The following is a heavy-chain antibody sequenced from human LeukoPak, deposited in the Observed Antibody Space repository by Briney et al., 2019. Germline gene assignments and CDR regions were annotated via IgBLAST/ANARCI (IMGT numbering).Heavy chain of an antibody. J-gene: IGHJ4*02. CDR2: INHCGGT. V-gene: IGHV4-34*01. CDR1: GASSSAYY. D-gene: IGHD1-26*01. CDR3: AVGINFDY. Sequence: SETLSLTCAVHGASSSAYYWSWIRQPPGKGLEWIGEINHCGGTNYNPSLKSRVAISVDTSKNQFSLKLSSVTAADTAVYYCAVGINFDYWGQGTLVTVSS.